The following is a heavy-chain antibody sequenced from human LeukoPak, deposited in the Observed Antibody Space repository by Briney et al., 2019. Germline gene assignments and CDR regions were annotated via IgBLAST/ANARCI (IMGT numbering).Heavy chain of an antibody. CDR1: GFTFSSYA. J-gene: IGHJ6*02. Sequence: GGSLRLSCAVSGFTFSSYAMHWVRQAPGKGLEWLAVISYDGVNKYYADSVRGRFTISRDNPKNTLYLQMSSLRAEDTAVYYCARDLSTYCGGGGCDYYYGMDVWGQGTTVSVSS. CDR2: ISYDGVNK. CDR3: ARDLSTYCGGGGCDYYYGMDV. V-gene: IGHV3-30-3*01. D-gene: IGHD2-15*01.